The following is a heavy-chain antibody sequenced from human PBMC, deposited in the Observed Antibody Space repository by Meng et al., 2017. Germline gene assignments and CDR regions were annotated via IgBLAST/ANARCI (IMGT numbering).Heavy chain of an antibody. CDR3: AGFGPRIDAPVSINNWFDP. J-gene: IGHJ5*02. CDR2: INPNSGGT. CDR1: GYTFTGYY. Sequence: ASVKVSCKASGYTFTGYYMHWVRQGPGQGLEWMGRINPNSGGTNYAQKFQGRVTMTRDTSISTAYMELSRLGSDDTAVYYCAGFGPRIDAPVSINNWFDPWGQGTLVTVSS. V-gene: IGHV1-2*06. D-gene: IGHD2-15*01.